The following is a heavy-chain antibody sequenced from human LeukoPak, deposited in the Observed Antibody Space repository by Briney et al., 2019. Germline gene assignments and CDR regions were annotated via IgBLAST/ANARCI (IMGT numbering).Heavy chain of an antibody. J-gene: IGHJ4*02. D-gene: IGHD3-10*01. CDR2: IYYSGST. CDR3: ATETITMIRGEPFHY. V-gene: IGHV4-39*07. Sequence: SETLSLTCTVSGGSISSSSYYWSWIRQPPGKGLEWIGSIYYSGSTYYNPSLKSRVTISVDTSKNQFSLKLSSVTAADTAFYYCATETITMIRGEPFHYWGPGTLVTVSS. CDR1: GGSISSSSYY.